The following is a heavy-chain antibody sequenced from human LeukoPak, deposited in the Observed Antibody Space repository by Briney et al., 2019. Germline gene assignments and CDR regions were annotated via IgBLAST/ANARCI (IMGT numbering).Heavy chain of an antibody. CDR2: LNHSGST. Sequence: SSETLSLTCSVYGVPFNNYLWMWLRPPPEKGLEWFGELNHSGSTNYNPSLKRRVTIRGDTSKNQFSQKLSSVTAADTRVYYCARRLRGIAVAGTRFDPWGEGTLVTVS. V-gene: IGHV4-34*01. CDR1: GVPFNNYL. D-gene: IGHD6-19*01. J-gene: IGHJ5*02. CDR3: ARRLRGIAVAGTRFDP.